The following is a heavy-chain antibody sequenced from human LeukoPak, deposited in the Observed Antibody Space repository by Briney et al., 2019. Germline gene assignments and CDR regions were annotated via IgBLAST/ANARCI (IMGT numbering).Heavy chain of an antibody. CDR3: ARYTDYDNFTGYYICAFDI. CDR1: GGSISSGSYY. Sequence: SETLTLTCTASGGSISSGSYYWSWLRQPAGKGLVWIGRSYTSGSTNDNPALKSRVIISVDTSKNQSSLKLSSVTAADTAVYYCARYTDYDNFTGYYICAFDIWGQGTMVTVSS. D-gene: IGHD3-9*01. J-gene: IGHJ3*02. V-gene: IGHV4-61*02. CDR2: SYTSGST.